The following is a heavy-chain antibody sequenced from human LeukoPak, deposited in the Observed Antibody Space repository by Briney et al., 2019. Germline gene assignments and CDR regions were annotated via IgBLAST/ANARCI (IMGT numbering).Heavy chain of an antibody. CDR2: IYYSGST. D-gene: IGHD2-15*01. Sequence: SETLSLTCTVSGGSIGSYYWSWIRQPPGKGLEWIGYIYYSGSTNYNPSLKSRVTISVDTSKNQFSLKLSSVTAADTAVYYCARRIYCSGGSCSVYFDYWGQGTLVTVSS. V-gene: IGHV4-59*12. J-gene: IGHJ4*02. CDR1: GGSIGSYY. CDR3: ARRIYCSGGSCSVYFDY.